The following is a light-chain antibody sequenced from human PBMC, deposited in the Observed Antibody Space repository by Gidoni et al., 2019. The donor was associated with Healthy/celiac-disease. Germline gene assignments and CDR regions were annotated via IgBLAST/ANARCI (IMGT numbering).Light chain of an antibody. CDR2: WAS. CDR1: QSVLYSSNNKNY. V-gene: IGKV4-1*01. J-gene: IGKJ1*01. Sequence: DSVMTQSPDSLAVSLGERATINCKSSQSVLYSSNNKNYLAWYQQKPGQPPKLLIYWASTRESGVPDRFSGSGSGTDFTLTISSLQAEDVAVYYCQKYYSTPWTFGQGTKVEIK. CDR3: QKYYSTPWT.